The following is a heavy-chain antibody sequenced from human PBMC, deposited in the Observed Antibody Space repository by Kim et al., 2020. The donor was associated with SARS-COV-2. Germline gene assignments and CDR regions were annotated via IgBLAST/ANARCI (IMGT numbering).Heavy chain of an antibody. Sequence: GGSLRLSCAGSGFTFSNYWMSWVRQAPGKGLEWVANRKKDGTDKYYVDSVRGRFTVSRDNAKNSLFLQVNSLRAEDTAVYYCAVDGSHDSLAYWGQGTLVTVSS. CDR3: AVDGSHDSLAY. D-gene: IGHD3-10*01. J-gene: IGHJ4*02. CDR1: GFTFSNYW. CDR2: RKKDGTDK. V-gene: IGHV3-7*03.